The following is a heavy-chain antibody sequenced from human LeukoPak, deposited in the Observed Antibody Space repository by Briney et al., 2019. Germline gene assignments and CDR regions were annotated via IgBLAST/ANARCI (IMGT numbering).Heavy chain of an antibody. J-gene: IGHJ4*02. CDR3: AKDRGTVVVAAKDY. CDR2: ISGSGGST. CDR1: GFTFSSYA. Sequence: GGSLRLSCAASGFTFSSYAMNWVRQAPGKGLEWVSGISGSGGSTYYADSVKGRFTISRDNSKNTQCLQMNSLRVEDTAVYYCAKDRGTVVVAAKDYWGQGTLVTVSS. V-gene: IGHV3-23*01. D-gene: IGHD2-15*01.